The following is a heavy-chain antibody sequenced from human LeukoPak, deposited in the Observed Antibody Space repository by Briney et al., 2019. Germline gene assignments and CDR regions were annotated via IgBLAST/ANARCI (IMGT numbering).Heavy chain of an antibody. D-gene: IGHD2-8*01. V-gene: IGHV5-10-1*01. J-gene: IGHJ6*02. CDR1: GYSFTSYW. CDR2: IDPSDSYT. Sequence: RESLKISCKGSGYSFTSYWISWVRQMPGKGLEWMGSIDPSDSYTNYSPSFQGHVTISADKSISTGYLQWSSLKASDTATYYCARPMAGSGGYYYYDMDVWGQGTTVTVSS. CDR3: ARPMAGSGGYYYYDMDV.